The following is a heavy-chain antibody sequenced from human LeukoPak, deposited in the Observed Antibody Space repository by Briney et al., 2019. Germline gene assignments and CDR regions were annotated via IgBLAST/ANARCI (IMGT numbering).Heavy chain of an antibody. Sequence: SETLFLTCTVSGGSISSYYWSWIRQPPGKGLEWIGYIYYSGSTNYNPSLKSRVTISVDTSKNQFSLKLSSVTAADTAVYYCARMSSAIAAAGRGWFDPWGQGTLVTVSS. CDR1: GGSISSYY. CDR2: IYYSGST. V-gene: IGHV4-59*01. D-gene: IGHD6-13*01. J-gene: IGHJ5*02. CDR3: ARMSSAIAAAGRGWFDP.